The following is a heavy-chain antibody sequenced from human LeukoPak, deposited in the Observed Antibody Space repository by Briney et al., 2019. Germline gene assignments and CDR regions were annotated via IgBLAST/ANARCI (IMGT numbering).Heavy chain of an antibody. CDR3: AKDKRVIWSGYDFDY. V-gene: IGHV3-48*01. D-gene: IGHD5-12*01. CDR2: ISSSSSTI. J-gene: IGHJ4*02. CDR1: GFTFSSYS. Sequence: GGSLRLSCAASGFTFSSYSMNWVRQAPGKGLEWVSYISSSSSTIYYADSVKGRFTISRDNAKNSLYLQMNSLRAEDTAVYYCAKDKRVIWSGYDFDYWGQGTLVTVSS.